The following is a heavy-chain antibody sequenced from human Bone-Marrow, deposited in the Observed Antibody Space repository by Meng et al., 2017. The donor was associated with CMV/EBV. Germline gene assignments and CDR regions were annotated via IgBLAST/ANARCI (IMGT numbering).Heavy chain of an antibody. Sequence: GGSLRLSCTVSGGSISSSSYYWGWIRQAPGKGLEWVSAISGSGGSTYYADSVKGRFTISRDNSKNTLYLQMNSLRAEDTAVYYCAKDRGLRVGGWFDPWGQGTLVTVSS. CDR2: ISGSGGST. J-gene: IGHJ5*02. V-gene: IGHV3-23*01. CDR1: GGSISSSSYY. CDR3: AKDRGLRVGGWFDP. D-gene: IGHD3-10*01.